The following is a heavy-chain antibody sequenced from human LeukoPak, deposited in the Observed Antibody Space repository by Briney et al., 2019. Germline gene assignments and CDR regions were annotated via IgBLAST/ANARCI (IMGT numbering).Heavy chain of an antibody. J-gene: IGHJ4*02. CDR2: IYYSGST. V-gene: IGHV4-59*01. CDR3: ARARSSGWYRN. CDR1: GGSISSYY. D-gene: IGHD6-19*01. Sequence: PSETLSLTCTVSGGSISSYYWSWVRQPPGKGLEWIGYIYYSGSTNYNPSLKRRVTISVDTSKNQFSLKLSSVTAADTAVYYCARARSSGWYRNWGQGTLVTVSS.